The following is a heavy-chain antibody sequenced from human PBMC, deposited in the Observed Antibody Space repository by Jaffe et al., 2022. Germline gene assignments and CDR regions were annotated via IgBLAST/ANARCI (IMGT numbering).Heavy chain of an antibody. CDR3: ASGGGEDFDY. D-gene: IGHD3-10*01. CDR1: GYSISSGYY. Sequence: QVQLQESGPGLVKPSETLSLTCAVSGYSISSGYYWGWIRQPPGKGLEWIGSIYHSGSTYYNPSLKSRVTISVDTSKNQFSLKLSSVTAADTAVYYCASGGGEDFDYWGQGTLVTVSS. V-gene: IGHV4-38-2*01. CDR2: IYHSGST. J-gene: IGHJ4*02.